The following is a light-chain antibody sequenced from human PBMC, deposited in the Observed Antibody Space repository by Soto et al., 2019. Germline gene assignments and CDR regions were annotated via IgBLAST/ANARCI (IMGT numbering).Light chain of an antibody. CDR2: GVR. CDR3: HEYNTSPWT. J-gene: IGKJ1*01. V-gene: IGKV3-20*01. CDR1: QSVRRS. Sequence: QSTSSLSASPGERATLSCRASQSVRRSLAWYQQKPGQAPRLLLYGVRSRAAGIPDRFSGRGAGTDFTLTITGLEPEDSAVYYCHEYNTSPWTFGQGTKVDIK.